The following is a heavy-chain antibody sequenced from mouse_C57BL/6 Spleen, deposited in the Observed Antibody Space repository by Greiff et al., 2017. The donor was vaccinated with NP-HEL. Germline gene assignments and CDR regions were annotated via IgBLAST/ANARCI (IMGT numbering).Heavy chain of an antibody. Sequence: VKLKESGPELVKPGASVKISCKASGYAFSSSWMNWVKQRPGKGLEWIGRIYPGDGDTNYNGKFKGKATLTADKSSSTAYMQLSSRTSEDSAVYFCAREGYFDVWGTGTTVTVSS. CDR1: GYAFSSSW. CDR3: AREGYFDV. J-gene: IGHJ1*03. V-gene: IGHV1-82*01. CDR2: IYPGDGDT.